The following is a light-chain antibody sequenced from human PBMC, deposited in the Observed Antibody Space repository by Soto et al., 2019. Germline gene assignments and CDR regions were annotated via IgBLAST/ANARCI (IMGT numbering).Light chain of an antibody. J-gene: IGLJ2*01. CDR2: DVS. V-gene: IGLV2-14*03. CDR3: SSYTSDDTLV. CDR1: TSDVGSYNY. Sequence: QSALTQPASVSGSPGQSITISCTGATSDVGSYNYVSWYQQHPDKAPKLMIYDVSNRPSGVSYRFSGSKSGNTASLIISGLQAEDEADYYCSSYTSDDTLVFGGGTKLTVL.